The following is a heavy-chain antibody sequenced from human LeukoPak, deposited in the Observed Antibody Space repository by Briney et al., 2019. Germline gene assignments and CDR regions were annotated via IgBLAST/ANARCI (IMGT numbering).Heavy chain of an antibody. CDR1: GGSISSYY. CDR3: ARELLWFGEFEFGNWFDP. Sequence: PSGTLSLTCTVSGGSISSYYWSWIRQPPGKGLEWIGYIYYSGSTNYNPSLKSRVTISVDTSKNQFSLKLSSVTAADTAVYYCARELLWFGEFEFGNWFDPWGQGTLVTVSS. V-gene: IGHV4-59*01. J-gene: IGHJ5*02. CDR2: IYYSGST. D-gene: IGHD3-10*01.